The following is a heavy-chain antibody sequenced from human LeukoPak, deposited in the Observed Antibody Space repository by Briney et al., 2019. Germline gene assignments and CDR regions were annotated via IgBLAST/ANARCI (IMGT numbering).Heavy chain of an antibody. V-gene: IGHV3-9*01. J-gene: IGHJ4*02. Sequence: PGRSLRLSCAASGFTFDDYAMHWVRQAPGKGLEWVSGISWNSGSIGCADSVKGRFTISRDNAKNSLYLQMNSLRAEDTALYYCAKDIGESIGFDYWGQGTLVTVSS. D-gene: IGHD2-21*01. CDR1: GFTFDDYA. CDR3: AKDIGESIGFDY. CDR2: ISWNSGSI.